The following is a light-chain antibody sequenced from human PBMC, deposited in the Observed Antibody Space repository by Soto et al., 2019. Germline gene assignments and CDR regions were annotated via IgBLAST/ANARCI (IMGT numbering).Light chain of an antibody. V-gene: IGKV3-15*01. CDR3: QQYNNWPPLT. CDR2: GTF. CDR1: QSVTSN. J-gene: IGKJ4*01. Sequence: EIVMTQSPATLSVSPGERATLSCRASQSVTSNLAWYQQKPGQAPRLLIYGTFTRATGIPARFSGSGSGTEFTLTISSLQSEDFGVYYCQQYNNWPPLTFGGGTKVDIK.